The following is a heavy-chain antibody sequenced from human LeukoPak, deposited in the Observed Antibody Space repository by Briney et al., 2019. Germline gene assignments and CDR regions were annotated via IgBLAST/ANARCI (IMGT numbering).Heavy chain of an antibody. CDR2: IRYDGSNK. Sequence: GGSLRLSCAASGFTFSSYGMHWVRQAPGKGLEWVAFIRYDGSNKYYADSVKGRFTISRDNSKNTLYLQMNSLRAEDTAVYYCAKDVVFIAAAGTYFDYWGQGTLVTVSS. D-gene: IGHD6-13*01. CDR1: GFTFSSYG. V-gene: IGHV3-30*02. CDR3: AKDVVFIAAAGTYFDY. J-gene: IGHJ4*02.